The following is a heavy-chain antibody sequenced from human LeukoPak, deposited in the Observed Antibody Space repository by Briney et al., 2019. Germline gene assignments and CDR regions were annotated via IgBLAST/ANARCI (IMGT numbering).Heavy chain of an antibody. CDR3: ARVGSSADRYYFDY. CDR1: GYTFTSYG. J-gene: IGHJ4*02. D-gene: IGHD6-25*01. Sequence: ASVKVSCKAPGYTFTSYGISWVRQAPGQGLEWMGWISAYNGNTNYAQKLQGRVTMTTDTSTSTAYMELRSLRSDDTAVYYCARVGSSADRYYFDYWGQGTLVTVSS. V-gene: IGHV1-18*01. CDR2: ISAYNGNT.